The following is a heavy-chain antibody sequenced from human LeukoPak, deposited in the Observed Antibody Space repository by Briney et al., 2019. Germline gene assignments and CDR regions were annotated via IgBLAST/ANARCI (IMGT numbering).Heavy chain of an antibody. CDR1: GGSISSGDYY. J-gene: IGHJ4*02. D-gene: IGHD2-15*01. V-gene: IGHV4-30-4*01. CDR3: ARGGCSGGSCYSDY. Sequence: PSETLSLTCTVSGGSISSGDYYWSWIRQPPGKGLEWIGYNYYSGSTYYNPSLKSRVTISVDTSKNQFSLKLSSVTAADTAVYYCARGGCSGGSCYSDYWGQGTLVTVSS. CDR2: NYYSGST.